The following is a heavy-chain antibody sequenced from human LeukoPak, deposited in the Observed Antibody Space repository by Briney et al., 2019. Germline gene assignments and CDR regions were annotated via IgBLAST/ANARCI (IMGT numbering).Heavy chain of an antibody. Sequence: PSETLSLTCTVSGGPISRYYWVWIRQSPGKGLESPGYIYYTGSTNYNPSPKSRVTMSVETSRTQSSWKLSSVTAADTAVYYCARGSSFRCHVDYWGQGTLVTVSS. J-gene: IGHJ4*02. CDR1: GGPISRYY. D-gene: IGHD2-8*01. CDR3: ARGSSFRCHVDY. CDR2: IYYTGST. V-gene: IGHV4-59*12.